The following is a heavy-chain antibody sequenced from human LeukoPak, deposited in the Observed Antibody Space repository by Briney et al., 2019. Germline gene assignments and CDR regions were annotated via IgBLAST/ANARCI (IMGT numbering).Heavy chain of an antibody. CDR2: ISGSGGST. CDR3: AKNLYDDSGYYPNDALDV. J-gene: IGHJ3*01. Sequence: GGSLRLSCAASGFTFSIYAMSWVRQAPGKGLEWVSAISGSGGSTYYADSVEGRFTISRDNSKNMLYLQMNSLRVEDTAIYYCAKNLYDDSGYYPNDALDVWGRGTMVIVSS. D-gene: IGHD3-22*01. CDR1: GFTFSIYA. V-gene: IGHV3-23*01.